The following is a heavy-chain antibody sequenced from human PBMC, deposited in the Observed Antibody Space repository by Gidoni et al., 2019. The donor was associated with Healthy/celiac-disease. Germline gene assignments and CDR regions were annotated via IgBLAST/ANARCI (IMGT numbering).Heavy chain of an antibody. Sequence: EVQLVESGGGLVQPGGSLRLSCAASGFTFSSYSMNWVRQAPGKGLEWVSYISSSSSTIYYADSVKGRFTISRDNAKNSLYLQMNSLRDEDTAVYYCARDRATSKQLWLRLPLGPQGYSPYYMDVWGKGTTVTVSS. CDR3: ARDRATSKQLWLRLPLGPQGYSPYYMDV. D-gene: IGHD5-18*01. V-gene: IGHV3-48*02. CDR2: ISSSSSTI. J-gene: IGHJ6*03. CDR1: GFTFSSYS.